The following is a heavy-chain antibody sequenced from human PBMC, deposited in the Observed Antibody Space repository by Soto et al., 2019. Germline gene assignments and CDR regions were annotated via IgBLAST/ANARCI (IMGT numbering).Heavy chain of an antibody. CDR1: GGTLRSHA. V-gene: IGHV1-69*13. Sequence: ASVKVSCKASGGTLRSHAINWVRQAPGQGLEWMGVIIPIFGSPNYAQKFQGRVTITADESSITAYMELSSLRSEGTAVYYCAGTVEITYYHGMHXWGQGTTVTVS. CDR3: AGTVEITYYHGMHX. J-gene: IGHJ6*02. D-gene: IGHD1-20*01. CDR2: IIPIFGSP.